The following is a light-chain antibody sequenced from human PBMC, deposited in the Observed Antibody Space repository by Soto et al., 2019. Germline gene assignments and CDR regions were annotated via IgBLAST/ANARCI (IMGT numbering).Light chain of an antibody. V-gene: IGKV1-6*01. CDR2: AAS. Sequence: AIQMTQSPSSLSASVGDRVTITCRASQGIRNDLDWFQQKPGKAPKLLIYAASNLQSGVPARFSGSGSGTDFTLTISSLQPEDFATYYCLQKYFYPFTFSPGTNVDIK. CDR1: QGIRND. J-gene: IGKJ3*01. CDR3: LQKYFYPFT.